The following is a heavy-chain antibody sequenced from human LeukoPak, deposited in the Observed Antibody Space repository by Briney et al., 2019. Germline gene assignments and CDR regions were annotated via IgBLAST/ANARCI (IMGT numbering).Heavy chain of an antibody. J-gene: IGHJ6*03. Sequence: SETLSLTCAVYGGSFSGYYWSWIRQPPGKGLEWIGEINHSGSTNYNPSLKSRVTISVDTSKNQFSLKLSSVTAADTAVYYCARITYDYVWGSYRRYSYYMDVWGKGTTVTISS. CDR3: ARITYDYVWGSYRRYSYYMDV. CDR2: INHSGST. CDR1: GGSFSGYY. D-gene: IGHD3-16*02. V-gene: IGHV4-34*01.